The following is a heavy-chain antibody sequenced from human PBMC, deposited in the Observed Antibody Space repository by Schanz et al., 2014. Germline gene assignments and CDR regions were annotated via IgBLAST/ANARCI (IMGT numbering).Heavy chain of an antibody. CDR3: AKGMGYCSGGTCYDYYYYGLDV. CDR2: ISASGGST. V-gene: IGHV3-23*01. Sequence: EGQLLESGGGLIQPGGSLRLSCAASGFTFSSYAMSWVRQAPGKGLEWVSTISASGGSTYYADSVKGRFTISRDNSENTLYRQMNSLSADDTAVFYCAKGMGYCSGGTCYDYYYYGLDVWGQGTTVTVSS. J-gene: IGHJ6*02. D-gene: IGHD2-15*01. CDR1: GFTFSSYA.